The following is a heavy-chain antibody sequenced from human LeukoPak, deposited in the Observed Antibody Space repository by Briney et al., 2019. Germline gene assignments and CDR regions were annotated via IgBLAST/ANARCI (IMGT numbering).Heavy chain of an antibody. D-gene: IGHD3-3*01. CDR3: ARVHDFWSGYPAGGYYYYMDV. CDR2: ISAYNGNT. J-gene: IGHJ6*03. CDR1: GYTFTSYG. V-gene: IGHV1-18*01. Sequence: ASVKVSCKASGYTFTSYGISWVRQAPGQGLEWMGWISAYNGNTNYAQKLQGRVTMTTDTSTSTAYMELRSLRSDDTAVYYCARVHDFWSGYPAGGYYYYMDVWGKGTTVTVSS.